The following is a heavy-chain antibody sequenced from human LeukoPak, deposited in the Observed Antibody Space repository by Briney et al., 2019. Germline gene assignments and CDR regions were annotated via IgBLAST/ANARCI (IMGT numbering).Heavy chain of an antibody. Sequence: ASVKVSCKASGYSFVDYAIHWVRQAPGQRLEWMGWINAGDGNTRYSQNLQGRLTVTRDTPASTAYMELSSLTSEDTAVYYCALGAYDYWGQGTLVTVSS. J-gene: IGHJ4*02. V-gene: IGHV1-3*01. CDR3: ALGAYDY. CDR1: GYSFVDYA. CDR2: INAGDGNT. D-gene: IGHD1-26*01.